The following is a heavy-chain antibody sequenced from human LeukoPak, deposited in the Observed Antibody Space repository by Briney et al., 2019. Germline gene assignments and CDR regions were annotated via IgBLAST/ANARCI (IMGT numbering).Heavy chain of an antibody. CDR3: ARGGIIAAVGTRYFDY. D-gene: IGHD6-13*01. V-gene: IGHV3-23*01. CDR1: GFTFSRYA. CDR2: ISDSGSSK. J-gene: IGHJ4*02. Sequence: PGGSLRLSCAASGFTFSRYAMSWVRQAPGKGLEWVSIISDSGSSKYYADSVKGRITISRDNSKNTLYLEINSLRAEDTAVYYCARGGIIAAVGTRYFDYWGQGTLVTVSS.